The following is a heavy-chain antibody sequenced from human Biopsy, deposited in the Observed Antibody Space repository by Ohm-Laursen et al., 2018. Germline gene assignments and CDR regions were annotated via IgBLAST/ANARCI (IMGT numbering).Heavy chain of an antibody. V-gene: IGHV4-59*05. CDR1: GDSINSSY. CDR3: ARHPTGFWFDP. CDR2: IYNTETT. Sequence: SETLSLTCTVSGDSINSSYWSWIRQAPGKGLEWIGSIYNTETTFYNPSLKSRVTISVDTSTNQFSLKVSSVTAAETALYFCARHPTGFWFDPWGHGTLVTVSS. J-gene: IGHJ5*02.